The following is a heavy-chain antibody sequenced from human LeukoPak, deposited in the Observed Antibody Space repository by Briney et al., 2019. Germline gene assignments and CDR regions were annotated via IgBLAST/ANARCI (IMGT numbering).Heavy chain of an antibody. CDR2: ISSSGNTI. CDR3: ARDQGDYYDSSGPGY. Sequence: PGGSLRLSCAASGFTFSDYYMSWIRQAPGKGLEWVSYISSSGNTIYYADSVKGRFTISRDNAKNSLYLQMNSLRAEDTAVYYCARDQGDYYDSSGPGYWGQGTLVTVSS. V-gene: IGHV3-11*04. D-gene: IGHD3-22*01. CDR1: GFTFSDYY. J-gene: IGHJ4*02.